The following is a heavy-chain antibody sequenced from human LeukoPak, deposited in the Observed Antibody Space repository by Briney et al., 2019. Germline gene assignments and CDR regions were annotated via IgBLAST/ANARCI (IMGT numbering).Heavy chain of an antibody. D-gene: IGHD6-13*01. J-gene: IGHJ5*01. CDR2: VYTRGTS. CDR3: ATGGGQYSSSFHS. V-gene: IGHV4-61*02. CDR1: GGSINNDPYY. Sequence: SETLSLTCSVSGGSINNDPYYWSWIRQPAGKGLEWIGRVYTRGTSHYSPFLKSRVSISVDTSKNHFSLKLSSVTAADTAVYYCATGGGQYSSSFHSWGQGTLVSVSS.